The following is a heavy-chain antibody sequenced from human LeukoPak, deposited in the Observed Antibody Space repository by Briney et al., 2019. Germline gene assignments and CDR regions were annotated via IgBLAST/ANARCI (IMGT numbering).Heavy chain of an antibody. CDR1: EYRFTSYW. Sequence: GKSLHLSCKGSEYRFTSYWIGWVRQMPGKCLEGMGIIYPGDSDTRYSPSFQGQVTISADKSISTAYLQWSSLKASDTAMYYCARRANYYYDSSGYLDYWGQGTLVTVSS. CDR2: IYPGDSDT. J-gene: IGHJ4*02. V-gene: IGHV5-51*01. D-gene: IGHD3-22*01. CDR3: ARRANYYYDSSGYLDY.